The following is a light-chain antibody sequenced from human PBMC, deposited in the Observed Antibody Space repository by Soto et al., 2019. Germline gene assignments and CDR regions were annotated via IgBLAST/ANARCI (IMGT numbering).Light chain of an antibody. V-gene: IGKV3-20*01. J-gene: IGKJ5*01. CDR3: QHYGSSIP. CDR2: GAS. CDR1: QSVSSY. Sequence: DIEWTQSPGTLYLSTGERATLSCRASQSVSSYLAWYQQKPGQAPRLLIYGASSRATGIPDRFSGSGSGTDFTLTISRLEPEDFALYYCQHYGSSIPFGQGTRLEIK.